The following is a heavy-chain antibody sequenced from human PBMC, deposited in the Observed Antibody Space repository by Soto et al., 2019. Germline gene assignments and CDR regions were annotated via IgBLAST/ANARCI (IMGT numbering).Heavy chain of an antibody. J-gene: IGHJ4*02. V-gene: IGHV4-4*07. CDR1: GGSISYY. CDR3: ARGIVDFWSGRHYFDY. Sequence: SETLSLTCTVSGGSISYYWSWIRQPAGKGLEWIGRIYTSGSTNYNPSLKSRVTMSIDTSKNQFPLKLTSVTAADTAVYFCARGIVDFWSGRHYFDYWGQGTLVTVSS. CDR2: IYTSGST. D-gene: IGHD3-3*01.